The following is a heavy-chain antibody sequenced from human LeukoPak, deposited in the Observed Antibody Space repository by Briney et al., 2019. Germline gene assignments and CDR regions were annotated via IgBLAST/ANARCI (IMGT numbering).Heavy chain of an antibody. J-gene: IGHJ6*02. D-gene: IGHD2-15*01. CDR3: ASSYCSGGSCYDYYYGMDV. CDR1: GGTFSSYA. Sequence: ASVKVSCKASGGTFSSYAISWVRQAPGQRLEWMGGIIPIFGTANYAQKFQGRVTITADESTSTAYMELSSLRSEDTAVYYCASSYCSGGSCYDYYYGMDVWGQGTTVTVSS. V-gene: IGHV1-69*13. CDR2: IIPIFGTA.